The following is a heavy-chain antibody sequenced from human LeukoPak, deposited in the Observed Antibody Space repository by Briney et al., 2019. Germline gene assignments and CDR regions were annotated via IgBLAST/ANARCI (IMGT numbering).Heavy chain of an antibody. J-gene: IGHJ4*02. CDR2: ISGSGGST. CDR3: AKVQVDIVVVPAATRPPPGVYYFDY. V-gene: IGHV3-23*01. D-gene: IGHD2-2*03. Sequence: GRSLRLSCAASGFTFSSYGMHWVRQAPGKGLEWVSAISGSGGSTYYADSVKGRFTISRDNSKNTLYLQMNSLRAEDTAVYYCAKVQVDIVVVPAATRPPPGVYYFDYWGQGTLVTVSS. CDR1: GFTFSSYG.